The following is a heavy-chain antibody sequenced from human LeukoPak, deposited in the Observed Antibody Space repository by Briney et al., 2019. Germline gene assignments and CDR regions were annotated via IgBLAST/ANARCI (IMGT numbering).Heavy chain of an antibody. V-gene: IGHV1-69*04. CDR3: ARETSGPDY. CDR2: IIPILGIA. Sequence: EASVKVSCKVSGYTLTELSMHWVRQAPGKGLEWMGRIIPILGIANYAQKFQGRVTITADKSTSTAYMELSSLRSEDTAVYYCARETSGPDYWGQGTLVTVSS. D-gene: IGHD3-10*01. CDR1: GYTLTELS. J-gene: IGHJ4*02.